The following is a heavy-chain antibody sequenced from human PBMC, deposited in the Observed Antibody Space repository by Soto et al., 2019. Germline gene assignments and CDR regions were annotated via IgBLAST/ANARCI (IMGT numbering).Heavy chain of an antibody. CDR1: GYTLTELS. CDR2: FDPEDGET. V-gene: IGHV1-24*01. D-gene: IGHD2-15*01. J-gene: IGHJ5*02. CDR3: AVVVAATRRYNWFDP. Sequence: GASVKVSCKVSGYTLTELSMHWVRQAPGKGLEWMGGFDPEDGETIYAQKFQGRVTMTEDTSTDTAYMELSSLRSEDTAVYYCAVVVAATRRYNWFDPWGKGTLVTVSS.